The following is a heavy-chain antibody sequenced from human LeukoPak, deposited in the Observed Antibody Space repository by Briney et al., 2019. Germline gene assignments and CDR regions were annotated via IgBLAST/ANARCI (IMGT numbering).Heavy chain of an antibody. CDR3: AREAAAGAYYFDY. Sequence: GGSLRLSCAASGFTFSSYWMSWVRQAPGKGLEWVANIKQDGSEKYYVDSVKGRFTISRDNAKNSLYLQMNSLRAEDTAVYYCAREAAAGAYYFDYWGQGTLVTVSS. J-gene: IGHJ4*02. CDR2: IKQDGSEK. CDR1: GFTFSSYW. D-gene: IGHD6-13*01. V-gene: IGHV3-7*01.